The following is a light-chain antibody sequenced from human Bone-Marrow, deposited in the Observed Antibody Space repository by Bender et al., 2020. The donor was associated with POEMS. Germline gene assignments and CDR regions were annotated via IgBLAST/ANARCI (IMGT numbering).Light chain of an antibody. CDR1: SSKFGSYP. CDR3: TTWDDSLNGWV. CDR2: NNS. Sequence: QSVLTQPPSASGTPGQRFTISCSGSSSKFGSYPVNWYQQLPGAAPKLVIFNNSQRPSGVPDRFSGSNSGTSASLAIRGLLSGDEADFYCTTWDDSLNGWVFGGGTKMTVL. J-gene: IGLJ3*02. V-gene: IGLV1-44*01.